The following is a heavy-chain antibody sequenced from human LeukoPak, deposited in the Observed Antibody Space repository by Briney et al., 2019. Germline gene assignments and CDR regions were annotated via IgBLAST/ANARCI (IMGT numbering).Heavy chain of an antibody. CDR3: ARAGDVVVVAATDEWFDP. Sequence: PGRSLRLSCAASGFTFSSYAMHWVRQAPGKGLEWVAVISYDGSNKYYAGSVKGRFTISRDNSKNTLYQQMNSLRAEDTAVYYCARAGDVVVVAATDEWFDPWGQGTLVIVSS. V-gene: IGHV3-30*04. CDR1: GFTFSSYA. CDR2: ISYDGSNK. D-gene: IGHD2-15*01. J-gene: IGHJ5*02.